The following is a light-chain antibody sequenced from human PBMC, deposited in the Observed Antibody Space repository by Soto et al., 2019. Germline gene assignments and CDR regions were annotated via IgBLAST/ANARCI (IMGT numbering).Light chain of an antibody. CDR2: EVS. J-gene: IGLJ1*01. CDR1: GSDVGGYNY. Sequence: QSVLTQPASVSGSPGQSITISCTGTGSDVGGYNYVSWYQQHPGKAPKLMIYEVSNRPSGVSSRFSGSKSGNTASLTISGLQAEDEADYYCSSYTSSSTLYVFGTGTKVTVL. CDR3: SSYTSSSTLYV. V-gene: IGLV2-14*01.